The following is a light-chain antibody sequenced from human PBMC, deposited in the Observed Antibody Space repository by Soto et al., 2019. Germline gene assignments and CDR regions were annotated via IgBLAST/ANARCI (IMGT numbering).Light chain of an antibody. V-gene: IGLV1-40*01. CDR2: DNS. Sequence: QSVLTQPPSVSGAPGQRVTISCTGSSSNIGAFYDVHWYQQLPGTAPKLLIYDNSNRPSGVPDRFSGSKSGTSASLAITGLQAEDEADYYCQSYDSSLSGWVFGGGTKLTVL. CDR1: SSNIGAFYD. J-gene: IGLJ3*02. CDR3: QSYDSSLSGWV.